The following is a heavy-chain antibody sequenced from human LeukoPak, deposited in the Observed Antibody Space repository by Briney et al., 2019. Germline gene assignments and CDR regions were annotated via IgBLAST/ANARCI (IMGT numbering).Heavy chain of an antibody. D-gene: IGHD3-22*01. J-gene: IGHJ4*02. V-gene: IGHV3-21*01. Sequence: GGSLRLSCAASGFTFDDYSMNWVRQAPGKGLEWVSSISSSSSYIYYADSVKGRFTISRDNAKNSLYLQMNSLRAEDTAVYYCARDYYDSSGIDDYWGQGTLVTVSS. CDR2: ISSSSSYI. CDR1: GFTFDDYS. CDR3: ARDYYDSSGIDDY.